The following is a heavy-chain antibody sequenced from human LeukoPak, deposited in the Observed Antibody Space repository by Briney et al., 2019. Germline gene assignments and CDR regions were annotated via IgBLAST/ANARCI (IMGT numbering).Heavy chain of an antibody. CDR3: ATAKLGDFWSGYHPGYIDY. D-gene: IGHD3-3*01. Sequence: GGSLRLSCAASGFTFSSYSMNWVRQAPGKGLEWVSSISSSSSYIYYADSVKGRFTISRDNAKNSLYLQMNSLRAEDTAVYYCATAKLGDFWSGYHPGYIDYWGQGTLVTVSS. V-gene: IGHV3-21*04. J-gene: IGHJ4*02. CDR2: ISSSSSYI. CDR1: GFTFSSYS.